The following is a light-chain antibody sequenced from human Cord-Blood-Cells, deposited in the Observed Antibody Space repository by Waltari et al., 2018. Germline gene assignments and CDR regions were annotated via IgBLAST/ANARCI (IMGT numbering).Light chain of an antibody. CDR3: QAWDSSTWV. CDR2: QDS. J-gene: IGLJ3*02. Sequence: SYELTQPPSVSVSPGQTASITCPGDNSGDKYACWYQQKPGQSPVLVIYQDSKRPSGIPERFSGSNSGNTATLTISGTQAMDEADYYCQAWDSSTWVFGGGTKLTVL. V-gene: IGLV3-1*01. CDR1: NSGDKY.